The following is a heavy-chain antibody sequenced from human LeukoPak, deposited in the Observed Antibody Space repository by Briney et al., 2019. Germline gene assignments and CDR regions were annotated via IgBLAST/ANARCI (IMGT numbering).Heavy chain of an antibody. V-gene: IGHV3-23*01. CDR1: GFTFSSYA. J-gene: IGHJ4*02. CDR2: ISGSGGST. CDR3: AKRSGGSWFDY. Sequence: GRSQRLSCAASGFTFSSYAMSWVRRAPGKGLEWVSAISGSGGSTYYADSVKGRFTISRDNSKNTLYLQMNSLRAEDTAVYYCAKRSGGSWFDYWGQGTLVTVSS. D-gene: IGHD2-15*01.